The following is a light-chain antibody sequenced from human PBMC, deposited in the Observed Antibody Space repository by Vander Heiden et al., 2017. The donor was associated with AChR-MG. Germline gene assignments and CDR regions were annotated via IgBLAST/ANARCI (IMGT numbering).Light chain of an antibody. CDR3: SSYTGGDTDTWV. Sequence: QSALTQPASVSGSPGQSITISCTGTSSHAGRCNYVSWYQQHPGSAANLMISDVSNRPSGVSNRFSGSKSGNTASLTISGLQTEDEADYDCSSYTGGDTDTWVFGGGTKLTVL. CDR2: DVS. CDR1: SSHAGRCNY. V-gene: IGLV2-14*01. J-gene: IGLJ3*02.